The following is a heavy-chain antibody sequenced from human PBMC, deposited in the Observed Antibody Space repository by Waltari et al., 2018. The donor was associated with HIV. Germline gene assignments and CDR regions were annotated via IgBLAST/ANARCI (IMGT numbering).Heavy chain of an antibody. J-gene: IGHJ4*02. D-gene: IGHD3-10*02. CDR1: GFSVSRYW. CDR3: VKDMFGEYDY. Sequence: EVQLVQSGGGLVQPGGSRRLSCAVSGFSVSRYWMHWVRQIPGQGLVWVSRINPDGNTINYADSVRGRFTISRDYAKNTLYLQMNSLRDEDTAMYYCVKDMFGEYDYWGQGTLVTVSS. CDR2: INPDGNTI. V-gene: IGHV3-74*01.